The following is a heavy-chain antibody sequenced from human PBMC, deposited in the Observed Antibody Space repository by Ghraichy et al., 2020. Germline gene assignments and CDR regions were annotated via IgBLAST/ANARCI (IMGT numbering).Heavy chain of an antibody. D-gene: IGHD3-3*01. J-gene: IGHJ6*03. CDR3: ARHVAPYYDFWSGYYMDV. CDR2: IDYSGST. CDR1: GGSISSNTHY. Sequence: SETLSLTCTVAGGSISSNTHYWGWFRQPPGKGLERMGSIDYSGSTYYNPSLKSRVTVSVDTSKNQFSLRLSSVTAAETAVYYCARHVAPYYDFWSGYYMDVWGKGTTVTVSS. V-gene: IGHV4-39*01.